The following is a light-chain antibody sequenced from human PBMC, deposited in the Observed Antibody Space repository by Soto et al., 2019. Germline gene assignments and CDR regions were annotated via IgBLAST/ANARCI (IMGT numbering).Light chain of an antibody. V-gene: IGKV3-20*01. Sequence: ESVLTQSPGTLSLSPGERATLSCRASQSVSSSYLAWYQQKPGQAPRLLIYGASSRATGIPDRFSGSGSGTDFTLTISRLEPEEFAVYYCQQYGSALTVGGGNKVEIK. CDR1: QSVSSSY. CDR2: GAS. CDR3: QQYGSALT. J-gene: IGKJ4*01.